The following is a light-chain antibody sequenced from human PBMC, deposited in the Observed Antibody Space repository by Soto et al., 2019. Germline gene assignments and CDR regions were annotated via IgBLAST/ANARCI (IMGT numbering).Light chain of an antibody. V-gene: IGLV2-14*01. CDR3: SSYTASSARV. CDR1: NSDLGAYDY. J-gene: IGLJ1*01. CDR2: EVF. Sequence: QSALTQPASVSGSPGQSITISCTGTNSDLGAYDYVSWYQQHPGKAPRLLIYEVFNRHSGVSDRFSGSKSANPASLTISGLQADDEADYYCSSYTASSARVFGPGTKLTVL.